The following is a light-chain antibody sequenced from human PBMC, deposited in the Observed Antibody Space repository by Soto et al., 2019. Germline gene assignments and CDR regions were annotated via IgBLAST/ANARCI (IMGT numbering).Light chain of an antibody. CDR3: ISYTSDDVRYV. J-gene: IGLJ1*01. V-gene: IGLV2-14*01. CDR1: SXDIGAYDY. CDR2: EVN. Sequence: LTQPASLSGSPGQSITISCTGTSXDIGAYDYVSWFQQHPGKAPKLMISEVNNRPSGVSNRFSGSKSGNTAYLTISGLQVEDEAEYYCISYTSDDVRYVFGTGTKVTVL.